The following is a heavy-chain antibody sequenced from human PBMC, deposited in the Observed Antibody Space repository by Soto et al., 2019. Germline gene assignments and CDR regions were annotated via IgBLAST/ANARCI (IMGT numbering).Heavy chain of an antibody. CDR3: AKGGRWLQYSYYFDY. V-gene: IGHV3-30*18. Sequence: QVQLVESGGGVVQPGRSLRLSCAASGFTFSSYGMHWVRQAPGKGLAWVAVISYDGSNKYYADSVKGRFTISRDNSKNTLYLQMNSLRAEDTAVYYCAKGGRWLQYSYYFDYWGQGTLVTVSS. D-gene: IGHD3-16*01. CDR2: ISYDGSNK. CDR1: GFTFSSYG. J-gene: IGHJ4*02.